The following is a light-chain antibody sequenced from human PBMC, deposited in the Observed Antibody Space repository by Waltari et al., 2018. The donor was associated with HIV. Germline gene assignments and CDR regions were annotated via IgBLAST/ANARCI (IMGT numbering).Light chain of an antibody. CDR3: QQYINWPPVT. J-gene: IGKJ4*01. CDR1: QSVSRN. V-gene: IGKV3D-15*03. CDR2: GAS. Sequence: DIVMTQSPATLSVSPGERATLSCRASQSVSRNLAWYQQKPGQAPRLLIYGASIRATGIPARFSGSGSGTDFTLTISILQSEDFGVYFCQQYINWPPVTFGGGTKVEIK.